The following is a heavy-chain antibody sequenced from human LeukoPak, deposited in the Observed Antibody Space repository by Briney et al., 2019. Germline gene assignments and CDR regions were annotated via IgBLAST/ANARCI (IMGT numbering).Heavy chain of an antibody. CDR2: VNPSGSV. D-gene: IGHD5-12*01. V-gene: IGHV4-34*01. Sequence: SETLSLTCAVYGGSFRTYYWSSWIRQPPGKGLEWIGEVNPSGSVNYNPPLKSRVSISVDTSKNQFSLKVTSVTAADTAVYYCATRIGYSGYDLRLDPWGQGTLVTVSS. CDR1: GGSFRTYY. CDR3: ATRIGYSGYDLRLDP. J-gene: IGHJ5*02.